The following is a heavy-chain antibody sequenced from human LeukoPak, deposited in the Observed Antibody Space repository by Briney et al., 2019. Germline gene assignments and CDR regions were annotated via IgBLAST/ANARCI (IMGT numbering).Heavy chain of an antibody. CDR1: RFTLSTYY. CDR3: ARGLGYCTTTTSLQHFDY. J-gene: IGHJ4*02. Sequence: PGGSLRLSCAPSRFTLSTYYMTWVRQAPRKGLECVSVIYSGGSTYYADSVKGRFTVSRDNSKNTRYLQMKSLRAEDTSMYNSARGLGYCTTTTSLQHFDYWGQGTLVTVSS. CDR2: IYSGGST. D-gene: IGHD2-2*01. V-gene: IGHV3-53*01.